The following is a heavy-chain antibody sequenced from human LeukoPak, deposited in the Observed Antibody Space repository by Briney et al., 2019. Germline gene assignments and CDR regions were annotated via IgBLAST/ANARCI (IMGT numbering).Heavy chain of an antibody. CDR3: ARSGTVTTGYYYGMDV. J-gene: IGHJ6*02. CDR2: IYYSGST. D-gene: IGHD4-11*01. Sequence: SQTLSLTCTVSGGSISSGDYYWSWIRQPPGKGLEWIGYIYYSGSTYYNPSLKSRVTISVDTSKNQFSLKLSSVTAADTAVYYCARSGTVTTGYYYGMDVWGQGTTVTVSS. V-gene: IGHV4-30-4*01. CDR1: GGSISSGDYY.